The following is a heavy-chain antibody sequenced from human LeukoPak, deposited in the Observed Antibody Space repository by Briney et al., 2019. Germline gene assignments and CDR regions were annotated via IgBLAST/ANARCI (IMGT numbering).Heavy chain of an antibody. V-gene: IGHV3-21*01. CDR3: ARHPLLWFGELLYEDY. Sequence: PGGSLRLSCAASGFTFSSYSMNWVRQAPGKGLEWVSSISSSGSYIYYADSVKGRFTISRDNAKNSLYLQMNSLRAEDTAVYYCARHPLLWFGELLYEDYWGQGTLVTVSS. CDR2: ISSSGSYI. CDR1: GFTFSSYS. J-gene: IGHJ4*02. D-gene: IGHD3-10*01.